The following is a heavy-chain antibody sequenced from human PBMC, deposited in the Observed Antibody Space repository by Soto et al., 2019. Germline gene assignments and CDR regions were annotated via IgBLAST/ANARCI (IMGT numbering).Heavy chain of an antibody. J-gene: IGHJ6*02. V-gene: IGHV1-18*01. CDR2: ISAYNGNT. CDR1: GYTFTSYD. D-gene: IGHD5-18*01. Sequence: ASVKVSCKASGYTFTSYDINWVRQATGQGLEWMGWISAYNGNTNYAQKLQGRVTMTTDTSTSTAYMELRSLRSDDTAVYYCARDRGGYSYGIYYYYGMDVWGQGTTVTVSS. CDR3: ARDRGGYSYGIYYYYGMDV.